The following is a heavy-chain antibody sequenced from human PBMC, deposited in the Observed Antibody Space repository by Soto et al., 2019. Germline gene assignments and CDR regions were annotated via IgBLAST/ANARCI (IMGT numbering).Heavy chain of an antibody. CDR1: GFSISSYY. J-gene: IGHJ3*02. V-gene: IGHV4-59*01. Sequence: PSETLSLPCTVSGFSISSYYWSWIRQPPGKGLEWIGYIYYSGSTNYNPSLKSRVTISVDTSKNQFSLKLSSVTAADTAVYYCARELQADYYDSSGRARGHDPFDIWGQGTMVTVSS. D-gene: IGHD3-22*01. CDR3: ARELQADYYDSSGRARGHDPFDI. CDR2: IYYSGST.